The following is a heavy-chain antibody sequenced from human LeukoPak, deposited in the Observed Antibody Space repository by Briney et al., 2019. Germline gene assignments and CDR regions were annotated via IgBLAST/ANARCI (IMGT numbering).Heavy chain of an antibody. J-gene: IGHJ4*02. Sequence: PGGSLRLSCAASGFTFSNAWMSWVRQAPGKGLEWVGRIKSKTDGGTTDYAAPVKGRFTISRDDSKNTLYLQMNSLKTEDTAVYHCTTDPTYCSGGSCYFPFDYWGQGTLVTVSS. V-gene: IGHV3-15*01. D-gene: IGHD2-15*01. CDR3: TTDPTYCSGGSCYFPFDY. CDR2: IKSKTDGGTT. CDR1: GFTFSNAW.